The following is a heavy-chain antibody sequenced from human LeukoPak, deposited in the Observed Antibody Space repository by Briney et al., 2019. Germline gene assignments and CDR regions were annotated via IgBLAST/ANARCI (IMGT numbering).Heavy chain of an antibody. CDR2: ISGSGGST. CDR1: GFTFSSYA. Sequence: GGSLRLSCAASGFTFSSYAMNWVRQAPGKGLEWVSAISGSGGSTYYADSVKGRFTISRDNSKNTLYLQMNSLRAEDTAVYYCAKDLKDVETAMVEYWGQGTLVTASS. CDR3: AKDLKDVETAMVEY. D-gene: IGHD5-18*01. J-gene: IGHJ4*02. V-gene: IGHV3-23*01.